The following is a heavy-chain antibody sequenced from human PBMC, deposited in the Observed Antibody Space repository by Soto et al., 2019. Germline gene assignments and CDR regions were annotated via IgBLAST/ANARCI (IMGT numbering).Heavy chain of an antibody. D-gene: IGHD1-1*01. V-gene: IGHV3-23*01. CDR3: AKGDWNDAGDAFDI. Sequence: EVQVLESGGGLVQPGGSLRLSCAASGFMFDNYAMSWVRQAPGKGLEWVSTIRDSGRSTYYADSVKGRFTISGDNSKNTLYLQMNSLRAEDTAVYYCAKGDWNDAGDAFDIWGQGTMVTVSS. CDR1: GFMFDNYA. J-gene: IGHJ3*02. CDR2: IRDSGRST.